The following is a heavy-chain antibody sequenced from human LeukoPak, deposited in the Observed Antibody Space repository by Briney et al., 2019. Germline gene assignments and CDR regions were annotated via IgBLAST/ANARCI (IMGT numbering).Heavy chain of an antibody. D-gene: IGHD6-13*01. J-gene: IGHJ6*02. V-gene: IGHV4-61*02. CDR3: AREVRHSSSSSMDV. CDR1: GGSISSGCYY. Sequence: SQILSFTCTVSGGSISSGCYYWRWIRQPAGKGLEGIGRIYTSWSTNYNPSLKSRVTISVATSNTQFSLKLSSVTAADTAVYYCAREVRHSSSSSMDVWGRGTTVTVSS. CDR2: IYTSWST.